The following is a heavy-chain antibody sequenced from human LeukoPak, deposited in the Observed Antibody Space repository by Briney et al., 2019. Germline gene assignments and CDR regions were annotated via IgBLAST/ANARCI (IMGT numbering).Heavy chain of an antibody. J-gene: IGHJ3*02. CDR3: ARDRLYYPNRVGAFDI. V-gene: IGHV3-21*01. CDR2: ISSSSSYI. CDR1: GFTFSSYS. D-gene: IGHD3-10*01. Sequence: GGSLRLSCAASGFTFSSYSMNWVRQAPGKGLEWVSSISSSSSYIYYADSVKGRFTISRDNAKNSLYLQMNSLRAEDTAVYYCARDRLYYPNRVGAFDIWGQGTIVTDSS.